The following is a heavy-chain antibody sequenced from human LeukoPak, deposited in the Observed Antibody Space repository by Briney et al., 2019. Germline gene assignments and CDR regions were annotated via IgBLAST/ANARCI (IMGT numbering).Heavy chain of an antibody. CDR3: AKRRGCSGSSCYSDH. D-gene: IGHD2-15*01. CDR1: GFTFSSYA. Sequence: GESLKISCAASGFTFSSYAMSWVRQAPGKGLEWVSTINGIGVNTYYTDSVKGRFTVSRDNSKNTVYLQMNSLRAEDTAVYYCAKRRGCSGSSCYSDHWGQGTLVTVSS. V-gene: IGHV3-23*01. J-gene: IGHJ4*02. CDR2: INGIGVNT.